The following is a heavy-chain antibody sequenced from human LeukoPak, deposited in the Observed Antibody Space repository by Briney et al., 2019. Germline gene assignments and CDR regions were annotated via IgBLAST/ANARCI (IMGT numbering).Heavy chain of an antibody. Sequence: GGSLRLSCAASGFTFSSYGMHWVRQAPVKGLEWVAVISYDGSNKYYADSVKGRFTISRDNSKNTLYLQMNSLRAEDTAVYYCAKAVRMTKVTSPFDYWGQGTLVTVSS. J-gene: IGHJ4*02. CDR2: ISYDGSNK. V-gene: IGHV3-30*18. CDR3: AKAVRMTKVTSPFDY. CDR1: GFTFSSYG. D-gene: IGHD4-17*01.